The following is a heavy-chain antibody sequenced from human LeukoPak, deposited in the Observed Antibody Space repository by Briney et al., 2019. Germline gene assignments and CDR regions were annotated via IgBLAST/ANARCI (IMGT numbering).Heavy chain of an antibody. CDR3: ATRYCRSTSCYAEYFQH. CDR2: INPNSGGT. J-gene: IGHJ1*01. CDR1: GYTFTGYY. Sequence: GASVKVSCKASGYTFTGYYMHWVRQAPGQGLEWMGWINPNSGGTNYAQKFQGRVTMTRDTSISTAYMELSRLRSDDTAVYYCATRYCRSTSCYAEYFQHWGQGTLVTVSS. V-gene: IGHV1-2*02. D-gene: IGHD2-2*01.